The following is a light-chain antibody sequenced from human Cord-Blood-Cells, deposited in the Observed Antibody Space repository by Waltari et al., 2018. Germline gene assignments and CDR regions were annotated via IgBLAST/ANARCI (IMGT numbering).Light chain of an antibody. CDR2: AAS. J-gene: IGKJ4*01. CDR3: QQSYSTPLT. CDR1: QSISSY. Sequence: IQMTQPRSSSSASVGDRSTTTCRASQSISSYLNWNQQKPGKAPKLLIYAASSLQSGVPSRFSGSGSGTDFTLTISSLQPEDFATYYCQQSYSTPLTFGGGTKVEIK. V-gene: IGKV1-39*01.